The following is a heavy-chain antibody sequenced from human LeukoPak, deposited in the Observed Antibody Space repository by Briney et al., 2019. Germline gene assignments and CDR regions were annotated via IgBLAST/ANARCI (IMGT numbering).Heavy chain of an antibody. CDR1: GFTYRSYA. CDR3: ARDSDSTGSYGDY. CDR2: ISGSGDST. Sequence: GGSLRLSCAASGFTYRSYAMSWVRQAPGKGVEWVSAISGSGDSTYYADSVKGRFTISRDNSKNTLSLQMNSLRDDDTAVYYCARDSDSTGSYGDYWGQGTLVTVSS. J-gene: IGHJ4*02. D-gene: IGHD3-22*01. V-gene: IGHV3-23*01.